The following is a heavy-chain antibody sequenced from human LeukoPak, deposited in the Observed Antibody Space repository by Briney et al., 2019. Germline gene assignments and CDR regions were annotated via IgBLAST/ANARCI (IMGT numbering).Heavy chain of an antibody. CDR3: ARGAVAGTSEYYFDY. CDR2: INWNGGST. J-gene: IGHJ4*02. V-gene: IGHV3-20*04. D-gene: IGHD6-19*01. Sequence: GGSLRLSCAASGFTFDDYGMSWVRQAPGKGLEWVSGINWNGGSTGYADSVKGRFTISRDNAKNSLYLQMNSLRAEDTAVYYCARGAVAGTSEYYFDYWGQGTLVTVSS. CDR1: GFTFDDYG.